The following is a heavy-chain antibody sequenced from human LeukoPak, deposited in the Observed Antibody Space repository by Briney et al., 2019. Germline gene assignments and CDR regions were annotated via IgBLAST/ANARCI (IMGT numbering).Heavy chain of an antibody. CDR1: GYTFTGYY. Sequence: ASVKVSCKASGYTFTGYYMQWVRQAPGQGLEWMGWINPNSGGTNYAQKFQGRVTMTRDTSINTAYMELSRLRSDDTAVYYCARDLGELGIDYWGQGTLVTVSS. D-gene: IGHD7-27*01. V-gene: IGHV1-2*02. CDR2: INPNSGGT. J-gene: IGHJ4*02. CDR3: ARDLGELGIDY.